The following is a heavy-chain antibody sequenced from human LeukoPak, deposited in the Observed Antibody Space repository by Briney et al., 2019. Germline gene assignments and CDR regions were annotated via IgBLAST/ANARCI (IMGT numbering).Heavy chain of an antibody. Sequence: ASVKVSCKASGYTFTSYAMNWVRQAPGQGLEWMGWINTNTGNPTYAQGFTGRFVFSLDTSVSTAYLQISSLKAEDTAVYYCARGLPTVTLAYYYMDVWGKGTTVTVSS. CDR1: GYTFTSYA. CDR2: INTNTGNP. CDR3: ARGLPTVTLAYYYMDV. J-gene: IGHJ6*03. V-gene: IGHV7-4-1*02. D-gene: IGHD4-17*01.